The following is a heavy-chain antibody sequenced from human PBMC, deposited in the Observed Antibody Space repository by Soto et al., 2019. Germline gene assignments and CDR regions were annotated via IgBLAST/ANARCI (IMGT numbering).Heavy chain of an antibody. Sequence: GESLKISCKGSGYSFTSYWISWVRQMPWKGLEWMGRIDPSDSYTNCSPSFQGHVTISADKSISTAYLQWSSLKASDTAMYYCARHLVADYGSGSIDYYYYYYGMDVWGQGTTVTVSS. CDR3: ARHLVADYGSGSIDYYYYYYGMDV. J-gene: IGHJ6*02. D-gene: IGHD3-10*01. CDR2: IDPSDSYT. V-gene: IGHV5-10-1*01. CDR1: GYSFTSYW.